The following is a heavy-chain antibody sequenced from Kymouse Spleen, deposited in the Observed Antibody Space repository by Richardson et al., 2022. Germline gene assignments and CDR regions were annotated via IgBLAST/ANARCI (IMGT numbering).Heavy chain of an antibody. CDR2: IYYSGST. J-gene: IGHJ6*02. CDR1: GGSISSGGYY. D-gene: IGHD7-27*02. CDR3: ARERELTGASYYYYYGMDV. V-gene: IGHV4-31*03. Sequence: QVQLQESGPGLVKPSQTLSLTCTVSGGSISSGGYYWSWIRQHPGKGLEWIGYIYYSGSTYYNPSLKSRVTISVDTSKNQFSLKLSSVTAADTAVYYCARERELTGASYYYYYGMDVWGQGTTVTVSS.